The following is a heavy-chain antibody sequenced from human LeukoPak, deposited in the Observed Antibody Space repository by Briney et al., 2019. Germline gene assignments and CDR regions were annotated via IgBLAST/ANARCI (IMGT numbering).Heavy chain of an antibody. CDR1: GFTFSSYG. Sequence: GGSLRLSCAASGFTFSSYGMHWIRQAPGKGLEWVAVISYDGSNEYYTDSVKGRFTISRDNSKNTLYLQVNSLRAEDTAVYYCAKSGCSSTSCYRTYYYYYYYMDVWGKGTTVTVSS. D-gene: IGHD2-2*02. V-gene: IGHV3-30*18. CDR2: ISYDGSNE. CDR3: AKSGCSSTSCYRTYYYYYYYMDV. J-gene: IGHJ6*03.